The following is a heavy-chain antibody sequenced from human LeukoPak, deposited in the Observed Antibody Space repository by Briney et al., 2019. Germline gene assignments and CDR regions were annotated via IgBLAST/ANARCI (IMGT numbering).Heavy chain of an antibody. D-gene: IGHD6-13*01. J-gene: IGHJ4*02. CDR3: ARAAGHYYFDY. CDR1: GFTFSSYS. CDR2: ISSSSSYI. Sequence: GALRLSCAASGFTFSSYSMNWVRQAPGKGLEWVSSISSSSSYIYYADSVKGRFTISRDNAKNSLYQQMNSLRAEDTAVYYCARAAGHYYFDYWGQGTLVTVSS. V-gene: IGHV3-21*01.